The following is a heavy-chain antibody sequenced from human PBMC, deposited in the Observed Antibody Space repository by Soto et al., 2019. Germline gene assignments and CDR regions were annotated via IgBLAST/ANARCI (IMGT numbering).Heavy chain of an antibody. J-gene: IGHJ5*02. V-gene: IGHV3-11*01. CDR2: ISDSGNII. CDR3: ARQTRGAGWFDP. Sequence: PGGSLRLSCAASGFTFSNFAMTWIRQAPGRGLEWVAYISDSGNIIYYADPVQGRFTVSRDNAKNSLYLQMNSLSAEDTAVYYCARQTRGAGWFDPWGQGTLVTVSS. D-gene: IGHD6-19*01. CDR1: GFTFSNFA.